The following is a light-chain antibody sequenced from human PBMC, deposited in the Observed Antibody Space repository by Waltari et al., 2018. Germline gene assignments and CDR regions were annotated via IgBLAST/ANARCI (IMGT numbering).Light chain of an antibody. CDR1: PGISSR. CDR2: DAS. CDR3: QQVNSFPRT. Sequence: DIQMTQSPSSVSASVGDRVTLTCRASPGISSRLAWYQQKPGKAPQLLIYDASSLHSGVPSRFSGSGSGTDFTLTIRSLQPEDFATYYCQQVNSFPRTFGQGTKVEVK. J-gene: IGKJ1*01. V-gene: IGKV1-12*01.